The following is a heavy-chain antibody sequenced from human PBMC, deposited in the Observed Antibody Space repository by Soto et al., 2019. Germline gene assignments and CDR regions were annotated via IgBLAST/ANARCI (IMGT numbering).Heavy chain of an antibody. J-gene: IGHJ6*02. D-gene: IGHD2-2*01. CDR1: GGSSSSYY. CDR3: ARDGTAATDYYGMDV. CDR2: IYYSGST. Sequence: PSETLSLTCTVSGGSSSSYYWSWIRQPPGKGLEWIGYIYYSGSTNYNPSLKSRVTISVDTSKNQFSLKLSSVTAADTAVYYCARDGTAATDYYGMDVWGQGTTVTVSS. V-gene: IGHV4-59*01.